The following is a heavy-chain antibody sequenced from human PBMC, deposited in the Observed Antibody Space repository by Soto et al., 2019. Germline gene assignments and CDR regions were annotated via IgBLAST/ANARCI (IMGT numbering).Heavy chain of an antibody. CDR1: GGSISSYY. D-gene: IGHD4-17*01. Sequence: KPSETLSLTCTVCGGSISSYYCSWIRQPPGKGLEWIGYIYYSGSTNYKPSLKSRVTISVDTSKNQLSLKLSSVTAAETAVYYCASESDGDYPHWGRRTLVAVCS. CDR2: IYYSGST. J-gene: IGHJ1*01. V-gene: IGHV4-59*01. CDR3: ASESDGDYPH.